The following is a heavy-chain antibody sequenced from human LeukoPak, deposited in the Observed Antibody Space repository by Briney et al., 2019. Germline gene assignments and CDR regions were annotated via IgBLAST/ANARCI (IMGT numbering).Heavy chain of an antibody. J-gene: IGHJ5*02. CDR2: IYYSGST. CDR3: AGYRSGSTRRWFDP. CDR1: GSSISSYY. V-gene: IGHV4-59*01. D-gene: IGHD3-10*01. Sequence: PSETLSLTCTVSGSSISSYYWSWIRQPPGKGLEWIGYIYYSGSTNYNPSLKSRVTISVDTSKNQFSLKLSSVTAADTAVYYCAGYRSGSTRRWFDPWGQGTLVTV.